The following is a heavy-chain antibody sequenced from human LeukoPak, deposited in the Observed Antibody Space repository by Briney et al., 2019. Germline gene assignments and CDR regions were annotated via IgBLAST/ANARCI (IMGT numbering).Heavy chain of an antibody. D-gene: IGHD1-26*01. Sequence: GGSLRLSCAASGFTFSSYWMHWVHQAPGKGLVWVSRINSDGSSTSYADSVKGRFTISRDNAKNTLYLQMNSLGAEDTAVYYCARDLNSGNLYDHWGQGTLVTVSS. J-gene: IGHJ4*02. CDR2: INSDGSST. V-gene: IGHV3-74*01. CDR1: GFTFSSYW. CDR3: ARDLNSGNLYDH.